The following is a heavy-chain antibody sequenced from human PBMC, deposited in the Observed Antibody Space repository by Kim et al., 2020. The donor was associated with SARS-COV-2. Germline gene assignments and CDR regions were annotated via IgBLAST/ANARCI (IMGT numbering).Heavy chain of an antibody. CDR3: ARDPPLGFSGYVWGSYRFPFGFDY. CDR2: INHSGST. D-gene: IGHD3-16*02. J-gene: IGHJ4*02. Sequence: SETLSLTCAVYGGSFSGYYWSWIRQPPGKGLEWIGEINHSGSTNYNPSLKSRVTISVDTSKNQFSLKLSSVTAADTAVYYCARDPPLGFSGYVWGSYRFPFGFDYWGQGTLVTVSS. V-gene: IGHV4-34*01. CDR1: GGSFSGYY.